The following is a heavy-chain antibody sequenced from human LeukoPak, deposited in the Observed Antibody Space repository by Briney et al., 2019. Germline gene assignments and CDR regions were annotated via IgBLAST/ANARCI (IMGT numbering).Heavy chain of an antibody. V-gene: IGHV3-23*01. D-gene: IGHD6-6*01. J-gene: IGHJ4*02. CDR1: GFTFSSYA. CDR2: MSYSGSST. Sequence: GGSLRLSCAASGFTFSSYAMNWVRQAPGKGLEWVSGMSYSGSSTYYADSVKGRFTISRDNSKNTLYLQMNSLRAEDTAVYYCAKDRSSSFSGFLEYWGQGTLVTVSS. CDR3: AKDRSSSFSGFLEY.